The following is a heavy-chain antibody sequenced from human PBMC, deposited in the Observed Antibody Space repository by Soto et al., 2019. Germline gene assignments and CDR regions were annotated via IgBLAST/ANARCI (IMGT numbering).Heavy chain of an antibody. Sequence: PGGSLRLSCAASGFTFSSYWMHWVRQAPGKGLVWVSRINSDGSSTSYADSVKGRFTISRDNAKNTLYLQMNSLRAEDTAVYYCAKEVTAPVGDAFDIWGQGTMVTVSS. D-gene: IGHD2-21*02. V-gene: IGHV3-74*01. CDR2: INSDGSST. CDR1: GFTFSSYW. CDR3: AKEVTAPVGDAFDI. J-gene: IGHJ3*02.